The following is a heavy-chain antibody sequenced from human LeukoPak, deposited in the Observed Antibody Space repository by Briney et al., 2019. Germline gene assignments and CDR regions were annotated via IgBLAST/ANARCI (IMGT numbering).Heavy chain of an antibody. CDR3: ARGNYYAMDV. Sequence: GGSLRLSCVASGFTFSNYWMHWVRQAPGKGLVWVSRISIDGSSTSYADSVGGRFTISRDNAKNTLYVQMNSLRAEDTAVYYCARGNYYAMDVWGQGTTVTVSS. J-gene: IGHJ6*02. CDR2: ISIDGSST. CDR1: GFTFSNYW. V-gene: IGHV3-74*01.